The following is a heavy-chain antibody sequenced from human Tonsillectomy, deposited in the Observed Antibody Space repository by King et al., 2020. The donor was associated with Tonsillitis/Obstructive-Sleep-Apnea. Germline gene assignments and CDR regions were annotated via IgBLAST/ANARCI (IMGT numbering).Heavy chain of an antibody. CDR3: AKGLGRCCGGGSCEYYMDV. J-gene: IGHJ6*03. V-gene: IGHV3-23*04. D-gene: IGHD2-15*01. Sequence: VQLVESGGGLVQPGGSLRLSCAASGFTFSSYVMSWVRQAPGKGLEWVSAISGSGGSTYYADSVKGRFTISRDNSKNTLYLQMNSLRAEDTAVYYCAKGLGRCCGGGSCEYYMDVWGKGTTVTVSS. CDR1: GFTFSSYV. CDR2: ISGSGGST.